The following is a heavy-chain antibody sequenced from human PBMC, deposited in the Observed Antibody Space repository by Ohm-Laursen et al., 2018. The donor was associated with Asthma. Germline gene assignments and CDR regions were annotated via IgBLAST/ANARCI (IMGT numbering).Heavy chain of an antibody. CDR3: ARRDFSGGDPSAAFDI. D-gene: IGHD2-21*02. J-gene: IGHJ3*02. CDR1: GFTFSSYG. Sequence: LRLSCAASGFTFSSYGMQWVRQAPGKGLEWVSIITSDGSWTSYADSVKGRFTISRDNSKNTLYMQMNSLRAEDTAVYYCARRDFSGGDPSAAFDIWGQGTMVTVSS. CDR2: ITSDGSWT. V-gene: IGHV3-30*19.